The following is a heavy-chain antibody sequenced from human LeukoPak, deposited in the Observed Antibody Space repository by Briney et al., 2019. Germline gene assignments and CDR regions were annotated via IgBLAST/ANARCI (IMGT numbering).Heavy chain of an antibody. Sequence: GGALGLSSEGSGFTFTNAWMSWGRPAPGKGLEWVGRIRRKTDGVTADYAATVMGRFTISRDDSNNTLYLQMNSLKTEDTAVYYCISGFCSSASCYAWGRGTLVIVSS. D-gene: IGHD2-2*01. V-gene: IGHV3-15*01. CDR1: GFTFTNAW. J-gene: IGHJ4*02. CDR3: ISGFCSSASCYA. CDR2: IRRKTDGVTA.